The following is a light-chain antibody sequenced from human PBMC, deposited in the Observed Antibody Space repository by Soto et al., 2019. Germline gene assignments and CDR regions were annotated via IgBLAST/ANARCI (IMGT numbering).Light chain of an antibody. CDR1: QSVSRI. CDR3: QQYNSWPLT. Sequence: EIVMTQSPATLSVSPGERTTLSCRASQSVSRILAWYQQKPGQAPRLLIYGASSRATGIPDRFSVSGSGTEFTLTISSLQSEDFAVYYCQQYNSWPLTFGGGTKVDIK. J-gene: IGKJ4*01. V-gene: IGKV3D-15*01. CDR2: GAS.